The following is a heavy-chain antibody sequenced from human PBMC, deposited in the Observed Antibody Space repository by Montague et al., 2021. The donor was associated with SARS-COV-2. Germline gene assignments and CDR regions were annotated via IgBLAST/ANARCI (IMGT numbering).Heavy chain of an antibody. CDR3: ARSRANVPSRPGFDH. CDR2: VDYTVHT. V-gene: IGHV4-61*01. CDR1: GAWIATGNFG. Sequence: SETLSLTCTVSGAWIATGNFGGDWMRKPPGKRQERIGYVDYTVHTNYNPSLESRVTMPVDPSKNQFSLTLTSVTAADTAVYYCARSRANVPSRPGFDHWGQGALVTVSS. D-gene: IGHD6-6*01. J-gene: IGHJ4*02.